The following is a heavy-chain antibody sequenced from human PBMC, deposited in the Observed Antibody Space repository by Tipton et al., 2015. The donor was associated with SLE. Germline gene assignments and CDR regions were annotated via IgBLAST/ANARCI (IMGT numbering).Heavy chain of an antibody. CDR1: GGPFSGYY. D-gene: IGHD2-15*01. CDR2: INHSGST. V-gene: IGHV4-34*01. Sequence: TLSLTCAVYGGPFSGYYWSWIRQSPGKGLEWIGDINHSGSTYDNPSLKRRVTISVDTSKNQFSLKLSSVTAADTAVYYCATRGPSHYFDYWGQGTLVTVSS. J-gene: IGHJ4*02. CDR3: ATRGPSHYFDY.